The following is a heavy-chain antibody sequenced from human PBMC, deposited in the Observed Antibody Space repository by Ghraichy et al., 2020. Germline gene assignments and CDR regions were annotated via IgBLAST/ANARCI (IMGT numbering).Heavy chain of an antibody. V-gene: IGHV4-39*01. J-gene: IGHJ6*02. CDR3: ARQYHDYSNSYYYYGMDV. CDR2: IYYSGST. D-gene: IGHD4-11*01. CDR1: GGSISSSSYY. Sequence: SETLSLTCTVSGGSISSSSYYWGWIRQPPGKGLEWIGSIYYSGSTYYNPSLKSRVTISVDTSKNQFSLKLSSVTAADTAVYYCARQYHDYSNSYYYYGMDVWGQGTTVTVSS.